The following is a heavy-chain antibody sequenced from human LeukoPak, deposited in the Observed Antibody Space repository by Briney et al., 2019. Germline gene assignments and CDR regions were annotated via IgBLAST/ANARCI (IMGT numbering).Heavy chain of an antibody. CDR2: IIPILGIA. J-gene: IGHJ4*02. CDR1: GGTFSSYA. V-gene: IGHV1-69*04. D-gene: IGHD3-22*01. CDR3: AFRGSSGYYYLDY. Sequence: SVKVSCKASGGTFSSYAISWVRQAPGQGLEWMGRIIPILGIANYAQKFQGRVTITADKSTSTAYMELSSLRSEDTAVYYCAFRGSSGYYYLDYWGQGTLVTVSS.